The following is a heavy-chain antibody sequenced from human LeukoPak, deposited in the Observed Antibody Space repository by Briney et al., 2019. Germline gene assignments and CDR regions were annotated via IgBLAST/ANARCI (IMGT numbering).Heavy chain of an antibody. D-gene: IGHD3-3*01. Sequence: SETLSLTCTVSGGSISSYYWSWIRQPPGKGLEWIGYIYYSGSTNYIPSLKSRVTISVDTSKNQFSLKLSSVTAADTAVYYCARDASITIFGVVTPHNWFDPWGQGTLVTVSS. J-gene: IGHJ5*02. CDR3: ARDASITIFGVVTPHNWFDP. CDR2: IYYSGST. CDR1: GGSISSYY. V-gene: IGHV4-59*01.